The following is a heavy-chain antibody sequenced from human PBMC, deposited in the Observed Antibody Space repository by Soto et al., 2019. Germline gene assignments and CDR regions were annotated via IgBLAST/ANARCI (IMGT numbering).Heavy chain of an antibody. J-gene: IGHJ4*02. CDR3: ARADYGDTNLYSFDH. Sequence: ASVKVSCKTSGYTFTEYGISWFRQAPGQGLEWMGWISPYNGKTNYIQEFQDRVTITTDTSSTTVYMDLRTLKSDDTAIYFYARADYGDTNLYSFDHWGQGTLVTVSS. D-gene: IGHD4-17*01. CDR1: GYTFTEYG. CDR2: ISPYNGKT. V-gene: IGHV1-18*01.